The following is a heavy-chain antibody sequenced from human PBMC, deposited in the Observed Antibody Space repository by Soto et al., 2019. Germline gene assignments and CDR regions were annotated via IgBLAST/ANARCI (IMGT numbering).Heavy chain of an antibody. D-gene: IGHD3-10*01. CDR2: INHSGST. CDR1: GGSFSGYY. Sequence: SETLSLTCAVYGGSFSGYYWSWIRQPPGKGLEWIGEINHSGSTNYNPSLKSRVTISVDTSKNQFSLKLSSVTAADTAVYYCARARTPMVRGVISYWGQGTLVTVSS. CDR3: ARARTPMVRGVISY. J-gene: IGHJ4*02. V-gene: IGHV4-34*01.